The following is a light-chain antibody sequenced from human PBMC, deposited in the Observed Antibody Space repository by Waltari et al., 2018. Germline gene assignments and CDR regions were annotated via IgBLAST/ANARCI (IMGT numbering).Light chain of an antibody. V-gene: IGLV7-46*01. CDR3: LLLYSVTWV. CDR2: DTT. J-gene: IGLJ3*02. Sequence: QAVVTQEPSLTVSPGGTVHLTCGSSTGAVTRDLYPYWFQQKPGQAPRTLIYDTTNKHSWTPARFSGSLLGGKAALTLSGAQPEDEAEYCCLLLYSVTWVFGGGTNLTVL. CDR1: TGAVTRDLY.